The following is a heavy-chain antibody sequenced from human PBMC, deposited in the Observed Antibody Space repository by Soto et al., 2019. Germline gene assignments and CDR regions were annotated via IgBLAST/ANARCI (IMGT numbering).Heavy chain of an antibody. Sequence: ASVKVSCKASGYTFNSHAIHWVRQAPGQRLEWMGWINAGNGNTKYSQKFQGRVTITRDTSASTAYMELSSLRSEDTAVYYCARGLAPYYFDYWGQGTLVTVSS. CDR2: INAGNGNT. CDR3: ARGLAPYYFDY. J-gene: IGHJ4*02. D-gene: IGHD6-19*01. V-gene: IGHV1-3*01. CDR1: GYTFNSHA.